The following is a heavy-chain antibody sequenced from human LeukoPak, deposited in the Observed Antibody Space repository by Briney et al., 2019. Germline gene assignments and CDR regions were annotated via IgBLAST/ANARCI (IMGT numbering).Heavy chain of an antibody. D-gene: IGHD3-22*01. CDR1: GFTFDDYA. J-gene: IGHJ4*02. CDR3: AKDSDSTGPFDY. Sequence: GGSLRLSCAASGFTFDDYAMHWVRQAPGKGLEWVSGISWNSNSIAYADSVKGRFTISRDNAKNSLYLQMNSLRPEDTALYYCAKDSDSTGPFDYWGQGTLVTVSP. CDR2: ISWNSNSI. V-gene: IGHV3-9*01.